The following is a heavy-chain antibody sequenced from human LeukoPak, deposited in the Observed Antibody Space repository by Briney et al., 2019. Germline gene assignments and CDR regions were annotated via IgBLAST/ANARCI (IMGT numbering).Heavy chain of an antibody. Sequence: ASVKVSCKASGYTFTSYGISWVRQAPGQGLEWMGWISAYNGNTNYAQKLQGRVTMTTDTSTSTAYMELRSLRSDDTAVYYCARETFIAAAEDAFDIWGQGTMVTVSS. V-gene: IGHV1-18*01. CDR1: GYTFTSYG. CDR3: ARETFIAAAEDAFDI. CDR2: ISAYNGNT. D-gene: IGHD6-13*01. J-gene: IGHJ3*02.